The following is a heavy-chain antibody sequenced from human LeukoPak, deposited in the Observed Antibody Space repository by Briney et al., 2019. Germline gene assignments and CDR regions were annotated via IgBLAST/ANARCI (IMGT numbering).Heavy chain of an antibody. CDR1: GGSISSSSYY. V-gene: IGHV4-39*01. Sequence: SETLSLTCTVPGGSISSSSYYWGWIRQPPGKGLDWIGSIYYSGSTYYNPSLKSRATISVDTSTNQFSLKLSSVTAADTAVYYWARHEEYYDSSGYYKIPDYWGQGTLVTVSS. J-gene: IGHJ4*02. CDR3: ARHEEYYDSSGYYKIPDY. CDR2: IYYSGST. D-gene: IGHD3-22*01.